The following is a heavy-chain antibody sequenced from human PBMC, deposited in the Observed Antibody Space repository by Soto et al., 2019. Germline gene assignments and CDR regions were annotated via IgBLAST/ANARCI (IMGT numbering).Heavy chain of an antibody. V-gene: IGHV3-74*01. J-gene: IGHJ4*02. CDR2: INSDGSAT. CDR3: ANFGSGVPY. CDR1: GITFSSYW. Sequence: VGSLRLSCAASGITFSSYWMHWVRQAPGKGLVWVSAINSDGSATRYVDSVKGRFTISRDNAKNTLYLQMNSLRAEDTAVYYCANFGSGVPYWGQGTVVTVSS. D-gene: IGHD2-8*01.